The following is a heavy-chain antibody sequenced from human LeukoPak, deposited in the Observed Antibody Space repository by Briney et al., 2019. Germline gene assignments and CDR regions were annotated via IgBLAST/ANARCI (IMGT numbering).Heavy chain of an antibody. CDR2: IIPISSTS. J-gene: IGHJ4*02. D-gene: IGHD2-15*01. CDR1: GASFSTFA. CDR3: ATSSRRPNCSGGNCYIRYFDF. Sequence: SVKVSCKASGASFSTFAISWVRQAPGQGLEWMGGIIPISSTSTYAPKFRSRATISADESTITAYMELSSLRSDDSAVYFCATSSRRPNCSGGNCYIRYFDFWGLGTLVTVSS. V-gene: IGHV1-69*13.